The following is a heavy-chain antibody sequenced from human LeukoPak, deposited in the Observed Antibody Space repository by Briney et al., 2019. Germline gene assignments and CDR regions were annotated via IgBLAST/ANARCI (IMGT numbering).Heavy chain of an antibody. V-gene: IGHV3-48*04. CDR3: ETDYGRFS. D-gene: IGHD4-17*01. Sequence: GGSLRLSCAASGFTFSSYSMNWVRQAPGKGLEWVSYISSSSTIYYADSVKGRFTISRDNAKNSLYLQMNSLRAEDTAVYYCETDYGRFSWGQGTLVTVSS. CDR2: ISSSSTI. CDR1: GFTFSSYS. J-gene: IGHJ5*02.